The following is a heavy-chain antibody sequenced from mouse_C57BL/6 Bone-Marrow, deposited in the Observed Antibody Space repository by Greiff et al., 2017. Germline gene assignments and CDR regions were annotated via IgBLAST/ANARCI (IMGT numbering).Heavy chain of an antibody. D-gene: IGHD2-3*01. CDR2: IYPRSGNT. CDR1: GYTFTSYG. Sequence: VKLQESGAELARPGASVKLSCKASGYTFTSYGISWVKQRTGQGLEWIGEIYPRSGNTNYNEKFKGKATLTADKSSSTAYMELRSLTSEDSAVYFCASWKDDGYSPAWFAYWGQGTLVTVSA. V-gene: IGHV1-81*01. CDR3: ASWKDDGYSPAWFAY. J-gene: IGHJ3*01.